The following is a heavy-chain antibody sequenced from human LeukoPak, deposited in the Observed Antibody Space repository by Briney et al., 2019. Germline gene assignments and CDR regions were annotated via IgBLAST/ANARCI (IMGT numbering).Heavy chain of an antibody. D-gene: IGHD3-22*01. J-gene: IGHJ4*02. Sequence: GGSLRLSCAASGFTFSSYVIHWVRQAPGKGLEWVAVISYDGSSKYYADSVKGRFTISRDNSKNTLYLQMNSLRAEDTAVYYCARDGFGDSSGYGDYWGQGTLVTVSS. CDR3: ARDGFGDSSGYGDY. V-gene: IGHV3-30*04. CDR1: GFTFSSYV. CDR2: ISYDGSSK.